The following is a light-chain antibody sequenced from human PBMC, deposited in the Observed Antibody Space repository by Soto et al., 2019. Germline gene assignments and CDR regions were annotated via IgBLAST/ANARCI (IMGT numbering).Light chain of an antibody. J-gene: IGKJ3*01. Sequence: LSVSPGERATLSCSASQSVSSTYLGWYQQKPGQAPRLLISGASSRATGIPDRFSGSGSGTDFTLTISRLAPEDFAVYYCQQYGSIPFTFGPGTKVDIK. CDR1: QSVSSTY. CDR2: GAS. CDR3: QQYGSIPFT. V-gene: IGKV3-20*01.